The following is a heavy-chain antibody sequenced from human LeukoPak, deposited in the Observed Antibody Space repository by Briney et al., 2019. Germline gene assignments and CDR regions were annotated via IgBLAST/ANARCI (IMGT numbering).Heavy chain of an antibody. D-gene: IGHD3-9*01. CDR2: IIPIFGTA. CDR3: ARGRYFDFYAAFDY. V-gene: IGHV1-69*06. J-gene: IGHJ4*02. Sequence: SVKLSCKASGGTFSSYAISWVRQAPGQGLEWMGGIIPIFGTANYAQKFQGRVTITADKSPSTAYMELSSLRSEDTAVYYCARGRYFDFYAAFDYWGQGTLVTVSS. CDR1: GGTFSSYA.